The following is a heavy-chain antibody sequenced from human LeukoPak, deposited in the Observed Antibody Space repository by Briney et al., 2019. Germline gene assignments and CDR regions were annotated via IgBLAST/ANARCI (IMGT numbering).Heavy chain of an antibody. Sequence: GGSLRLSCAASGFTFSSYEMNWVRQAPGKGLEWVSYISSSGNTIYHADSVKGRFTISRDNAKNSLYLQMNSLRAEDTAIYYCARDLSAMITFFDYWGQGALVTVSS. V-gene: IGHV3-48*03. D-gene: IGHD3-22*01. CDR3: ARDLSAMITFFDY. CDR1: GFTFSSYE. CDR2: ISSSGNTI. J-gene: IGHJ4*02.